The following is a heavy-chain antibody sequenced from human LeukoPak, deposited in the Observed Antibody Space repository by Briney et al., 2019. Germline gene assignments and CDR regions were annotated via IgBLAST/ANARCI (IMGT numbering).Heavy chain of an antibody. D-gene: IGHD3-22*01. J-gene: IGHJ3*02. CDR2: IYYSGST. V-gene: IGHV4-59*01. Sequence: SETLSLTCTVSGGSISSYYWSWIRQPPGKGLEGIGYIYYSGSTNYNPSLKSRVTISVDTSKNQFSLKLSSVTAADTAVYYCARDLYYDSSGHPLGAFDIWGQGTMVTVSS. CDR3: ARDLYYDSSGHPLGAFDI. CDR1: GGSISSYY.